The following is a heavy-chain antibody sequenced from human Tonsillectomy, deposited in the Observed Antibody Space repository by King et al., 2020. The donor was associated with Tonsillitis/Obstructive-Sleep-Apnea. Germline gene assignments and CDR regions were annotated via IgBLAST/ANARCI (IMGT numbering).Heavy chain of an antibody. CDR2: IIPIFGTA. Sequence: QLVQSGAEVKKPGASVKVSCKASGGTFSSYAINWVRQAPGQGLEWMGGIIPIFGTANYAQKFQGRVTITADESTSTAYMELGSLRSEDTAVYYCARATTVTTDYYYSYMDVWGKGTTVTVSS. D-gene: IGHD4-11*01. CDR3: ARATTVTTDYYYSYMDV. V-gene: IGHV1-69*01. J-gene: IGHJ6*03. CDR1: GGTFSSYA.